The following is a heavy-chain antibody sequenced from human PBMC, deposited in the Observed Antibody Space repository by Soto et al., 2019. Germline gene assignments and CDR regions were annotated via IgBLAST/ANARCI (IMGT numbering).Heavy chain of an antibody. CDR3: ARLSYDFLTAPLPYNWFAP. D-gene: IGHD3-9*01. CDR1: GGSISSSTYY. CDR2: IYYTGTT. Sequence: SETLSLTCTVSGGSISSSTYYWVWIRQPPGKGLEWIGTIYYTGTTYYNPSLKSRVTISIDTSKNQFSLKLISVTAADTAVYYCARLSYDFLTAPLPYNWFAPWGQGTRVTVSS. J-gene: IGHJ5*02. V-gene: IGHV4-39*01.